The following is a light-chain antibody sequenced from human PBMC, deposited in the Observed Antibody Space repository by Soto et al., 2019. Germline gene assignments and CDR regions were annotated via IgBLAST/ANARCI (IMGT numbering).Light chain of an antibody. J-gene: IGLJ1*01. Sequence: SSELTQPLSVSVALGQTARITCGGNNIGSKNVHWYQQKPGQAPVLVIYRDSNRPSGIPERFSGSNSGNTATLTISRAQAGDEADYYCQVWDSSRVFGTGTKVTVL. CDR1: NIGSKN. CDR2: RDS. V-gene: IGLV3-9*01. CDR3: QVWDSSRV.